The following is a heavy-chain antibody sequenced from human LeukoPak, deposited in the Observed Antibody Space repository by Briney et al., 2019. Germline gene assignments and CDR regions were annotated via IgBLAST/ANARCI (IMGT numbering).Heavy chain of an antibody. D-gene: IGHD5-24*01. CDR2: ISSSGSTI. CDR1: GFTFSSYE. J-gene: IGHJ4*02. V-gene: IGHV3-48*03. Sequence: GGSLRLSCAASGFTFSSYEMNWVRQAPGKGLEWVSYISSSGSTIYYADSVKGRFTISRDNAKNSLYLQMNSPRAEDTAVYYCARPRGNVEMATIPFDYWGQGTLVTISS. CDR3: ARPRGNVEMATIPFDY.